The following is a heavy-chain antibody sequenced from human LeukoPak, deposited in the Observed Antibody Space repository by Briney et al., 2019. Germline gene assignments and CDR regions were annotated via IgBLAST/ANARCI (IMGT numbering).Heavy chain of an antibody. J-gene: IGHJ4*02. CDR1: GFTFDDYG. D-gene: IGHD2-2*01. CDR3: ARSPAATAQGPFDY. Sequence: RPGGPLTLSCAASGFTFDDYGMSWVRQAPGKGLEWVSGINCNGGSTGYADSVKGRFTISRDNAKNSLYLQMNSLRAEDTALYYCARSPAATAQGPFDYWGQGTLVTVSS. CDR2: INCNGGST. V-gene: IGHV3-20*04.